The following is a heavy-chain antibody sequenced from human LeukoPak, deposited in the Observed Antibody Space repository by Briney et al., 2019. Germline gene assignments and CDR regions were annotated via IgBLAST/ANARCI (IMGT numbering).Heavy chain of an antibody. D-gene: IGHD5-18*01. J-gene: IGHJ4*02. CDR2: ISSGSSYK. V-gene: IGHV3-21*01. CDR1: GFTFSTYS. CDR3: ARGGGYSYGSFDY. Sequence: GGSLRLSCAASGFTFSTYSMNWVRQAPGKGLEWVSSISSGSSYKYYADSVKGRFTISRDNAKNSLYLQMNSLRAEDTAVYYCARGGGYSYGSFDYWGQGTLVTVSS.